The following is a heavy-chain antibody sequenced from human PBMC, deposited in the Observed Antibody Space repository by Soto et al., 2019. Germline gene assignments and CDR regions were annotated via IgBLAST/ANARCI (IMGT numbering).Heavy chain of an antibody. CDR1: GYCFTRWL. V-gene: IGHV5-51*01. CDR2: IYPGDSDT. Sequence: GQSRSIDSKGCGYCFTRWLIDWMRPMPGKGLEWMGIIYPGDSDTRYSPSFQGQVTISADKSISTAYLQWSSLKASDTAMYYCERHQLNEVLSGMDFWGQGTTVTVSS. J-gene: IGHJ6*02. CDR3: ERHQLNEVLSGMDF. D-gene: IGHD1-1*01.